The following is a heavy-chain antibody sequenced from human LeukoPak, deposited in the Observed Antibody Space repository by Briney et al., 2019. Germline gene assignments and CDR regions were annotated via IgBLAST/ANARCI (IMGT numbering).Heavy chain of an antibody. CDR1: GFTFSSYS. D-gene: IGHD2-15*01. V-gene: IGHV3-21*01. J-gene: IGHJ4*02. Sequence: PGGSLRLSCAVSGFTFSSYSMNWVRQAPGKGLEWVSSISSSSNYIYYADSVRGRFTISRDNAKNSLSLQMNSLRAEDTAVYYCAKWIEDYSYFDYWGQGTLVTVSS. CDR3: AKWIEDYSYFDY. CDR2: ISSSSNYI.